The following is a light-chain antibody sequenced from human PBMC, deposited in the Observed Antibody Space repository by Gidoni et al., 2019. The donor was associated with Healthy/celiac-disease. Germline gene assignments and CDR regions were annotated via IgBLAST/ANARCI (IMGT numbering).Light chain of an antibody. CDR3: QQYDNWSWT. Sequence: EIEMTLSPATLSVSPGERATLSCRASQSVSSNLDWYQQKPGHAPRLLIYDASTRATGIPARFSGSGSGTEFTLTISSLQSEDFAVYYCQQYDNWSWTFXQXTKVEIK. CDR1: QSVSSN. V-gene: IGKV3-15*01. J-gene: IGKJ1*01. CDR2: DAS.